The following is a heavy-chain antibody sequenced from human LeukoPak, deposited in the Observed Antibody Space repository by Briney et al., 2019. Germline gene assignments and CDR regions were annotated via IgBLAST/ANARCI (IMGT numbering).Heavy chain of an antibody. CDR3: ARVLLGEAAAGIYYYYGMDV. CDR1: GGSISSYY. D-gene: IGHD6-13*01. J-gene: IGHJ6*02. Sequence: SETLSLTCTVSGGSISSYYWSWIRQPPGKGLEWIGYIYYSGSTNYNPSLKSRVTISVDTSKNQFSLKLSSVTAEDTAVYYCARVLLGEAAAGIYYYYGMDVWGQGTTVTVSS. V-gene: IGHV4-59*01. CDR2: IYYSGST.